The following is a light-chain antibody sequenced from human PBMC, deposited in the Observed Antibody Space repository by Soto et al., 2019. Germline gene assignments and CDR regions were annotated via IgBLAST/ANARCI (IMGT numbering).Light chain of an antibody. CDR1: SSNIGGNS. CDR2: DDN. V-gene: IGLV1-51*01. Sequence: QSLLTQPPSVSAAPGQKVTISCSGSSSNIGGNSVSWYQQLPGTAPKLLIYDDNKRPSGIPDRFSGSKSGTSATLGITGFQTGDEADYYCGSWDSSLSPYVVGQGTKVTVL. CDR3: GSWDSSLSPYV. J-gene: IGLJ1*01.